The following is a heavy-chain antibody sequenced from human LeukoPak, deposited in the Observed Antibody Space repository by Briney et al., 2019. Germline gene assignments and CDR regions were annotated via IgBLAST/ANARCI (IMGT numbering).Heavy chain of an antibody. J-gene: IGHJ4*02. CDR1: DFSISDYY. D-gene: IGHD3-16*01. CDR2: FYNSGRS. V-gene: IGHV4-59*01. Sequence: WETLSLTCTVSDFSISDYYRGWIRQPPGKGLEWIGYFYNSGRSNYNASLKSRVTISAETSKKNFSLMLNSVPSADTAVYYCTRGAGWLIDYWGQGILVTVSS. CDR3: TRGAGWLIDY.